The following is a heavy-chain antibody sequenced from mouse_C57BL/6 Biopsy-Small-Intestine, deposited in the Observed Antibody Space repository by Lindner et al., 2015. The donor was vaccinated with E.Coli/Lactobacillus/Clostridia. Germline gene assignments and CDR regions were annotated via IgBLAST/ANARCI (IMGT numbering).Heavy chain of an antibody. CDR3: ARNYYGSSYAMDY. D-gene: IGHD1-1*01. V-gene: IGHV2-9-1*01. Sequence: VQLQESGPGLVAPSQSLSITCTVSGFSLTSYEISWVRQPPGKGLEWLGVIWTGGGTNYNSALKSRLSISKDNSKSQVFLKMNSLQTDDTARYYCARNYYGSSYAMDYWGQGTSVTVSS. J-gene: IGHJ4*01. CDR1: GFSLTSYE. CDR2: IWTGGGT.